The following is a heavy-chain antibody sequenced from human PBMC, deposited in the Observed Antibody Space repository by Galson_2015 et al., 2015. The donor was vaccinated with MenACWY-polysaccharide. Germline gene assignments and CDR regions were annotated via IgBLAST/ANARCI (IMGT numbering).Heavy chain of an antibody. CDR2: IKQDGSEK. J-gene: IGHJ4*02. Sequence: SLRLSCAASGFTFSGFWMSWVRQAPGKGLEWVANIKQDGSEKYYVDSVKGRFTISRDNAKNSLYLQMNSLRAEDTAVYYCARYRDSSGRRFDYWGQGTLVPVSS. CDR3: ARYRDSSGRRFDY. V-gene: IGHV3-7*01. CDR1: GFTFSGFW. D-gene: IGHD6-19*01.